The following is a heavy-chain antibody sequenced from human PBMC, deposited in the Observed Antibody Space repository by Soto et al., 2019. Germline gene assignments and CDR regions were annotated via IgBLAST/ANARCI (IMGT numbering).Heavy chain of an antibody. Sequence: GASVKVSCKASGYTLTSYGISWVRQAPGQGLEWMGWISAYSGNTNYARDLQGRVTMTTDTSTSTAYMDLRSLRSDDTAVYYCARDRGYQLLYPDAFDIWGQGTMVTVSS. CDR2: ISAYSGNT. CDR1: GYTLTSYG. V-gene: IGHV1-18*01. J-gene: IGHJ3*02. D-gene: IGHD2-2*02. CDR3: ARDRGYQLLYPDAFDI.